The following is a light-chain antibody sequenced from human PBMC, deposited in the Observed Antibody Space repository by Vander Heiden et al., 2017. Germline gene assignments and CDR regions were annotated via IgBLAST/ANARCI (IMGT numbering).Light chain of an antibody. CDR3: QQYNNYLYT. J-gene: IGKJ2*01. CDR2: KAS. CDR1: QSISNW. V-gene: IGKV1-5*03. Sequence: DIQMTQSPSTLSASVGDRVTITCRASQSISNWLAWYQQKPGKAPKLLIYKASTLEGEVPSRFSGSGSGTEFTLTISGLQPDDFATYYCQQYNNYLYTFGQGTKLEIK.